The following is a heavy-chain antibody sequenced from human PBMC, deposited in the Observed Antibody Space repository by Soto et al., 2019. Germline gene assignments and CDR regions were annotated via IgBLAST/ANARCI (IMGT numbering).Heavy chain of an antibody. J-gene: IGHJ4*02. CDR3: ARGLNAYYSDY. CDR1: GYTFTSYA. CDR2: INAGNGNT. Sequence: QVQLVQSGAEVKKPGASVKVSCKASGYTFTSYAMHWVRQAPGQRLEWMGWINAGNGNTKYSQTFQGRVTITRDTSASTAYMELSSLRSEDTAVYYCARGLNAYYSDYWGQGTLVTVSS. V-gene: IGHV1-3*01.